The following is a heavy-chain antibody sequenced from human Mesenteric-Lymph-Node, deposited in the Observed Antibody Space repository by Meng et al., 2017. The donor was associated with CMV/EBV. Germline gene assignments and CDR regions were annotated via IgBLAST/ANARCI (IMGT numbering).Heavy chain of an antibody. CDR2: VYYSGIT. CDR3: ARGGFRATHADY. J-gene: IGHJ4*02. V-gene: IGHV4-39*07. CDR1: GGSMTSSSYY. Sequence: GSLRLSCAVFGGSMTSSSYYWGWVRQPPGKGLEWIGTVYYSGITYYNPSLKSRVTISADTSKNQFSLRLTSVTAADTVVYYCARGGFRATHADYWGQGTLVTVSS. D-gene: IGHD2-15*01.